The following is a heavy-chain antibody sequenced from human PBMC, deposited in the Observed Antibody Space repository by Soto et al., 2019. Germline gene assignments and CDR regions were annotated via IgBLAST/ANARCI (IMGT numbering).Heavy chain of an antibody. J-gene: IGHJ4*02. CDR3: AKDRESCSGGSCLPAY. CDR2: ISGSGGST. Sequence: GGSLRLSCAASGFTFSSYAMSWVRQAPGKGLEWVSAISGSGGSTYYADSVKGRFTISRDNFKNTLYLQMNSLRAEDTAVYYCAKDRESCSGGSCLPAYGGQGTLVTV. CDR1: GFTFSSYA. V-gene: IGHV3-23*01. D-gene: IGHD2-15*01.